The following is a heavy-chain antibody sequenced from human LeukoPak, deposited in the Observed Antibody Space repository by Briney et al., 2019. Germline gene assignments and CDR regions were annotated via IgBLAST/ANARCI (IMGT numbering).Heavy chain of an antibody. CDR3: AKSPGVRGVIIYYFDF. J-gene: IGHJ4*02. Sequence: GGSLRLSCAASGFTFSSYAMSWVRQAPGKGLEWVSGISGSGGNTDYADSVKGRFTSSRDISKNTLYLQMNSLRAEDTAVYYCAKSPGVRGVIIYYFDFWGQGTLVTVSS. D-gene: IGHD3-10*01. CDR1: GFTFSSYA. CDR2: ISGSGGNT. V-gene: IGHV3-23*01.